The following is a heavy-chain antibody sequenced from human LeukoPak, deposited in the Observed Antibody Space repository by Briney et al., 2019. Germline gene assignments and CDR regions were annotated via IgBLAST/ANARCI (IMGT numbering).Heavy chain of an antibody. CDR1: GGSIISVGYY. CDR2: IYYSGNT. V-gene: IGHV4-39*01. J-gene: IGHJ4*02. Sequence: TLSLTCRVSGGSIISVGYYWGWIRKPPGNGLEWIGSIYYSGNTYYNPSLKSRVTISVDTSKNQFSLKLSSVTAADTAVFYCARQIRFGDPWYFDFWGQGTLVTVSS. CDR3: ARQIRFGDPWYFDF. D-gene: IGHD3-10*01.